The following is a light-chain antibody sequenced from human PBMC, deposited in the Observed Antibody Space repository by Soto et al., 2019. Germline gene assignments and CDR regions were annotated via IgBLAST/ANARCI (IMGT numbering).Light chain of an antibody. Sequence: QSALTQPASVSGSPGQSITISCTGTSSDVGGYNFVSWFQHHPGKAPKLMIYDGTKRPSGVSNRFSGSKSANTASLTISGLQAEDEADYYCSSYTTTGTYVFGTGTKLTVL. CDR2: DGT. V-gene: IGLV2-14*03. CDR3: SSYTTTGTYV. J-gene: IGLJ1*01. CDR1: SSDVGGYNF.